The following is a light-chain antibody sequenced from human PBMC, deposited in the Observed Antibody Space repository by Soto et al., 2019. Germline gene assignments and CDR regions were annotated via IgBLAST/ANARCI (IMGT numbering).Light chain of an antibody. V-gene: IGKV3-20*01. CDR1: QSVRSNY. CDR3: QQYGSSPRT. Sequence: EIVLTQSPATLSLSPGERATLSCRASQSVRSNYLAWYQQKPGQAPRLLIYASSSRATGLPDRFSDSGSGTDFTRTSSRLEPEDFAVYYCQQYGSSPRTFGQGTKVEIK. J-gene: IGKJ1*01. CDR2: ASS.